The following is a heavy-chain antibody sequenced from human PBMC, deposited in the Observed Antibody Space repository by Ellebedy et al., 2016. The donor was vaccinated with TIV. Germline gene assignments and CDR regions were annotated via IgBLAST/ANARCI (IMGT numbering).Heavy chain of an antibody. Sequence: SVKVSCXASGGTFSSYAISWVRQAPGQVLEWMGGIIPPFGTTNYAQNFQGRVTITADESTSAAYMELSSLRSEDTAIYYCATDLSGARRRGYYYAMDVWGQGTTVSVSS. CDR1: GGTFSSYA. D-gene: IGHD3-9*01. J-gene: IGHJ6*02. CDR3: ATDLSGARRRGYYYAMDV. V-gene: IGHV1-69*13. CDR2: IIPPFGTT.